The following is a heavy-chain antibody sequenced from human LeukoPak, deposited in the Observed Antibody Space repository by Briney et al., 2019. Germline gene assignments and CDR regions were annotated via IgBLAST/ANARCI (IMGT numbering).Heavy chain of an antibody. CDR1: VDSFSSHY. V-gene: IGHV4-59*11. J-gene: IGHJ3*02. CDR3: ARELVTVTKGFDI. Sequence: ASETLSLTCAVSVDSFSSHYWTWIRRPPGRGLGWVGYIPYIGSTNNNPPPKSRVTISIDTSKNQFSLKLSSMTAADTAVYYCARELVTVTKGFDIWGQGTMVSVSS. CDR2: IPYIGST. D-gene: IGHD4-17*01.